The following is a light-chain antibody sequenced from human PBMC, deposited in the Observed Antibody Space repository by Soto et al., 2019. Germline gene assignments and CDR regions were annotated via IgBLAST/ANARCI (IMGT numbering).Light chain of an antibody. CDR3: QQYNNWPPWT. J-gene: IGKJ1*01. Sequence: ETVMTQSPATLSVSPGERATLSCRASQSVSSNLAWYQQKPGQAPRLLIYGASTRATGIPARFSGSGSGTEFTLTISSLQSEDFAFYYCQQYNNWPPWTFGQGTKVDIK. CDR2: GAS. V-gene: IGKV3-15*01. CDR1: QSVSSN.